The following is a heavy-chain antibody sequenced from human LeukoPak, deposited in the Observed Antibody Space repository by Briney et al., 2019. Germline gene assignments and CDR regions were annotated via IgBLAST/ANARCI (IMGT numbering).Heavy chain of an antibody. Sequence: GGSLGLSCAASGFTVSGTYMSWVRQAPGKGLEWVSIIYSDGTTYYADSVKGRFTISRDESKNTLYLQMNSLKAEDTAVYYCARDIGDEFDSWGQGTLVTVSS. CDR2: IYSDGTT. V-gene: IGHV3-53*01. D-gene: IGHD1-26*01. J-gene: IGHJ4*02. CDR3: ARDIGDEFDS. CDR1: GFTVSGTY.